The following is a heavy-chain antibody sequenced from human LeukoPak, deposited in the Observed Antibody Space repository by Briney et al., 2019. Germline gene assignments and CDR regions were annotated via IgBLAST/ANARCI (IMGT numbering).Heavy chain of an antibody. Sequence: SETLSLTCAVYGGSFSGYFWSWIRQPPGKGLEWIGEINHSGSTNYNPSLKSRLTISLDTSKNQFTLKLNSVTAADTALYYCARIVESYYAFDYWGQGTLVTVSS. J-gene: IGHJ4*02. D-gene: IGHD1-26*01. V-gene: IGHV4-34*01. CDR1: GGSFSGYF. CDR2: INHSGST. CDR3: ARIVESYYAFDY.